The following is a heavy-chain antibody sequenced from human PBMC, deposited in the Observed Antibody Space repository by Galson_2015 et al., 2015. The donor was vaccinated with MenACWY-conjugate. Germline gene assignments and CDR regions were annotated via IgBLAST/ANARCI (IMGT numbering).Heavy chain of an antibody. CDR1: GFTLSTYA. Sequence: SLRLSRAASGFTLSTYAMTWVRQTSGKGLEWVSSITSSGDTIRYTDSVKDRFTVSRDNSKNTLFLQMSSLRVEDTAIYYCEKDPNGDYVGAFDTWGHGTVVTVSS. CDR3: EKDPNGDYVGAFDT. V-gene: IGHV3-23*01. D-gene: IGHD4-17*01. CDR2: ITSSGDTI. J-gene: IGHJ3*02.